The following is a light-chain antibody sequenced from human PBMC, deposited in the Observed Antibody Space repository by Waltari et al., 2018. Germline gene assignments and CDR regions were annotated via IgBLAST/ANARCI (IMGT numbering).Light chain of an antibody. V-gene: IGLV2-23*01. CDR1: SSDVGSYNL. CDR2: EGS. CDR3: CSYAGSSTWV. J-gene: IGLJ3*02. Sequence: QSALTQPASVSGSPAQSIPISCPGTSSDVGSYNLVSWYQQHPGKAPKRMIYEGSKRPSGVSNRFSGSKSGNTASLTISGLQAEDEADYYCCSYAGSSTWVFGGGTKLTVL.